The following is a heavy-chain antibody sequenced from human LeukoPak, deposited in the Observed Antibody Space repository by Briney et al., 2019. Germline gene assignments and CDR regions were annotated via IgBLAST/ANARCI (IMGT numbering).Heavy chain of an antibody. J-gene: IGHJ5*02. D-gene: IGHD5-18*01. CDR1: GYIFTSYF. CDR3: ARALPHRRLMNTTMEQHWFDP. V-gene: IGHV1-46*01. CDR2: INPSGGST. Sequence: ASVKVSCKASGYIFTSYFMHWVRQAPGQGLEWMGLINPSGGSTRYAQKFQGRVTMTRDMSTSTVYMELSSLRSEDTAVYYCARALPHRRLMNTTMEQHWFDPWGQGTLVTVSS.